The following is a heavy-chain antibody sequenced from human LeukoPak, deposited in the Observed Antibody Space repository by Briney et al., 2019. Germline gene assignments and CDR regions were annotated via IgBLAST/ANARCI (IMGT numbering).Heavy chain of an antibody. Sequence: GGSLRLSCAASGFTFSDYYMSWIRQAPGKGLEWVSYISSSGSTIYYADSVKGRFTISRDNAKNSLYLQMNSLRAEDTAVYCCARVHGSGSYDLDYWGQGTLVTVSS. D-gene: IGHD3-10*01. CDR2: ISSSGSTI. CDR3: ARVHGSGSYDLDY. J-gene: IGHJ4*02. V-gene: IGHV3-11*01. CDR1: GFTFSDYY.